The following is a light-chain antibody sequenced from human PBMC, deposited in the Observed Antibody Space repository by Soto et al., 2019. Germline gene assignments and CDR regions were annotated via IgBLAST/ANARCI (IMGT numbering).Light chain of an antibody. J-gene: IGKJ3*01. CDR3: QYYGPSLLFP. CDR1: QSLSSTY. V-gene: IGKV3-20*01. Sequence: EIVLTQSPGTLSLSPGERATLSCRATQSLSSTYLAWYQHKPGQAPRLLIYGASNRATGIPDRFSGSGSGKDFTLPISKLEPEDFAVYYFQYYGPSLLFPFGPGTKVDI. CDR2: GAS.